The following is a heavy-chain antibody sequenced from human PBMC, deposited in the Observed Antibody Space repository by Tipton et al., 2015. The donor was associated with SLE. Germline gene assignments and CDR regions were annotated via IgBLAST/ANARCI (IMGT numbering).Heavy chain of an antibody. J-gene: IGHJ6*02. V-gene: IGHV4-39*07. CDR2: INHSGST. D-gene: IGHD6-13*01. Sequence: TLSLTCTVSGGSISSSSYYWGWIRQPPGKGLEWIGEINHSGSTNYNPSLKSRVTISVDTSKNQFSLKLSSVTAADTAVYYCARFSYSSTYGMDVWGQGTTVTVSS. CDR1: GGSISSSSYY. CDR3: ARFSYSSTYGMDV.